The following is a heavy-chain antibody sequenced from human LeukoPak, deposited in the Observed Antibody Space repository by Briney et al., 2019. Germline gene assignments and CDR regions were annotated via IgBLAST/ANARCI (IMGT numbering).Heavy chain of an antibody. CDR3: AREGVAAKDAFDI. CDR1: GFTFSSYV. D-gene: IGHD2-15*01. CDR2: ISGSGGTT. Sequence: PGGSLRLSCAASGFTFSSYVMRWVRQAPGKGLEWVSGISGSGGTTYYADSVKGRFTISRDNSKNTLYLQMNSLRAEDTAVYYCAREGVAAKDAFDIWGRGTMVTVSS. J-gene: IGHJ3*02. V-gene: IGHV3-23*01.